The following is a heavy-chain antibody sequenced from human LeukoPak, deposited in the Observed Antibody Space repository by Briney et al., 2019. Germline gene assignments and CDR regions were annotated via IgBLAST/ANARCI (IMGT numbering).Heavy chain of an antibody. CDR3: ARKPSGSYLRKNYCMDV. Sequence: GGSLRLSCAASGFTFSDYYMSWIRQAPGKGLEWVSYISSSGSTIYYADSVKGRFTISRDNAKNSLYLQMNSLRAEDTAVYYCARKPSGSYLRKNYCMDVWGKGTTVTVSS. J-gene: IGHJ6*03. CDR2: ISSSGSTI. V-gene: IGHV3-11*04. CDR1: GFTFSDYY. D-gene: IGHD3-10*01.